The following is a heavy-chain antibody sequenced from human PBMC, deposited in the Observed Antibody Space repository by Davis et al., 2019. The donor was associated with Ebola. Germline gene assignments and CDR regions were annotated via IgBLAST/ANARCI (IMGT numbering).Heavy chain of an antibody. J-gene: IGHJ3*02. V-gene: IGHV3-21*01. CDR1: GFTFSSYS. CDR2: ISSSSSYI. CDR3: ARGSSSSWYGGAFDI. Sequence: GESLKISCAASGFTFSSYSMNWVRQAPGKGLEWVSSISSSSSYIYYADSVKGRFTISRDNAKNSLYLQMNSLRAEDTAVYYCARGSSSSWYGGAFDIWGQGTMATVSS. D-gene: IGHD6-13*01.